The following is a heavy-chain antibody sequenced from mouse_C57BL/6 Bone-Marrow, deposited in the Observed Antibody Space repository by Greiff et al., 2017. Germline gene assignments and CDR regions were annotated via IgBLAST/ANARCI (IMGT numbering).Heavy chain of an antibody. CDR3: TTLYDFDGGY. CDR2: LDPENGDT. CDR1: GFNIKDDY. V-gene: IGHV14-4*01. D-gene: IGHD2-4*01. Sequence: VQLQQSGAELVRPGASVKLSCTASGFNIKDDYMHWVKQRPEPGLAWIGWLDPENGDTESDSKFTGKATITADTSSNTAYLQLSSLTSEDTAVYYCTTLYDFDGGYWGQGTSVTVSS. J-gene: IGHJ4*01.